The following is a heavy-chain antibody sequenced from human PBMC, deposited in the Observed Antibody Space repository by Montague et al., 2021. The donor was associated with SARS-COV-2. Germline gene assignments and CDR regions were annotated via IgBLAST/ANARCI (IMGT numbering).Heavy chain of an antibody. V-gene: IGHV4-59*01. CDR1: GDSISDYY. CDR2: IFRSGAT. J-gene: IGHJ6*02. D-gene: IGHD3-10*01. Sequence: SETRSLTCTVSGDSISDYYWSWIRQPPGMGLEWIGYIFRSGATNYNPPLKSRVIISLDTSKSQFSLRLSSVTAADTAIYYCARTSRGSRYFYGVDVWGQGTTVTVPS. CDR3: ARTSRGSRYFYGVDV.